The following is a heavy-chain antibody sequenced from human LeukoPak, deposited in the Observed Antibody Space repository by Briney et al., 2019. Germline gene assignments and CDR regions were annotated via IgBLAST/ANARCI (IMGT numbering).Heavy chain of an antibody. Sequence: GASVKVSCKASGGTFSSYAISWVRQAPGQGLEWMGGIILIFGTANYAQKFQGRVTITADESTSTAYMELSSLRSEDTAVYYCAREYSYGNNWFDPWGQGTLVTVSS. CDR3: AREYSYGNNWFDP. D-gene: IGHD5-18*01. V-gene: IGHV1-69*13. CDR1: GGTFSSYA. CDR2: IILIFGTA. J-gene: IGHJ5*02.